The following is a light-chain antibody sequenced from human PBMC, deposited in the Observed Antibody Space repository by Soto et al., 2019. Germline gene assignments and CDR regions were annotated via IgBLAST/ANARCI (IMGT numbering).Light chain of an antibody. CDR2: GAS. V-gene: IGKV3-11*01. CDR3: QQRSNWHPIT. Sequence: LTQSPATLSLSPGERATLSCGASQTVNNYLAWYQQKPGQAPRLLIYGASSRATGIPDRFSGSGSGTEFTLTISSLKSEDFAVYYCQQRSNWHPITFGQGTRLEIK. J-gene: IGKJ5*01. CDR1: QTVNNY.